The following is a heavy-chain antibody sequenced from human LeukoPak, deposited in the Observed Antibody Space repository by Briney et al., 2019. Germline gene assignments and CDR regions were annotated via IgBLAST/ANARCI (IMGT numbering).Heavy chain of an antibody. V-gene: IGHV4-30-4*01. Sequence: PSQTLSLTCTVSGGSISSGDYYWSWIRQPPGKGLEWIGYIYYSGSTYYNPSLKSRVTISVDTSKNQFSLKLSSVTAADTAVYYCARENVYYGSGSYYNTANRFDPWGQGTLVTVSS. J-gene: IGHJ5*02. D-gene: IGHD3-10*01. CDR3: ARENVYYGSGSYYNTANRFDP. CDR1: GGSISSGDYY. CDR2: IYYSGST.